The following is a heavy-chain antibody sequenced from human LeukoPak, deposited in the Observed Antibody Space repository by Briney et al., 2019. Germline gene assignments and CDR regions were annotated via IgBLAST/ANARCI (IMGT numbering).Heavy chain of an antibody. CDR2: INHSGST. CDR1: GGSISGYY. Sequence: SETLSLTCTVSGGSISGYYWSWIRQPPGKGLEWIGEINHSGSTNYNPSLKSRVTISVDTSKNQFSLKLSSVTAADTAVYYCARVLTYYDFWKGYFDYWGQGTLVTVSS. CDR3: ARVLTYYDFWKGYFDY. J-gene: IGHJ4*02. D-gene: IGHD3-3*01. V-gene: IGHV4-34*01.